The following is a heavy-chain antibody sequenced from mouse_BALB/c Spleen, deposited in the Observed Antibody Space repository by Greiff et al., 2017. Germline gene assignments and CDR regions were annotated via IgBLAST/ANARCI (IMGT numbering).Heavy chain of an antibody. CDR3: ARSGGNGYYAMDY. J-gene: IGHJ4*01. CDR2: ISSGSSTI. D-gene: IGHD1-1*02. V-gene: IGHV5-17*02. CDR1: GFTFSSFG. Sequence: EVQLVESGGGLVQPGGSRKLSCAASGFTFSSFGMHWVRQAPEKGLEWVAYISSGSSTIYYADTVKGRFTISRDNPKNTLFLQMTSLRSEDTAMYYCARSGGNGYYAMDYWGQGTSVTVSS.